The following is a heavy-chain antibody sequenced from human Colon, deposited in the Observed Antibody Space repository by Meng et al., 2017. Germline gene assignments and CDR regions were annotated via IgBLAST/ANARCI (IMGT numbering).Heavy chain of an antibody. CDR3: ARHGGWHFDY. V-gene: IGHV4-4*02. J-gene: IGHJ4*02. D-gene: IGHD6-19*01. CDR2: IDLGGTP. Sequence: GPGLGGPSGNLSLPVSVPGVSISIYNWWSWVRQPPGKGLEWIGQIDLGGTPYYNPSLESRVIMSLDKSKNQLSLRLTSVAAADTAVYYCARHGGWHFDYWGQGALVTVSS. CDR1: GVSISIYNW.